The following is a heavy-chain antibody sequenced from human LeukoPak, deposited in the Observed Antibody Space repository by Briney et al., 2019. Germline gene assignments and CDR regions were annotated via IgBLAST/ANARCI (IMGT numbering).Heavy chain of an antibody. Sequence: GSLRLSCAASGFTFSSYGIHWIRQPPGKGLEWIGYIYYNGYTDYNPSLKSRVTISVHTSKNQFSLKLSSVTAADTAVYYCARDRHWTNDWVFDYWGQGTLVTVSS. CDR1: GFTFSSYG. CDR3: ARDRHWTNDWVFDY. J-gene: IGHJ4*02. CDR2: IYYNGYT. D-gene: IGHD1/OR15-1a*01. V-gene: IGHV4-59*01.